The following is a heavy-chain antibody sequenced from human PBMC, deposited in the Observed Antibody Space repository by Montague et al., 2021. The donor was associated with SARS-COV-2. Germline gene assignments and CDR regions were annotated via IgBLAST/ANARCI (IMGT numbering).Heavy chain of an antibody. CDR1: GGSISSYY. V-gene: IGHV4-59*08. D-gene: IGHD6-19*01. CDR2: IFDSGNT. J-gene: IGHJ5*02. Sequence: SETLSLTCTVSGGSISSYYWGWIRQPPGKGLELIGYIFDSGNTNXNPSLNIRVTISIDTYKTQYSLTLRAVTAADTAVYYCDRHPSYISGWYDWFDPWGQGTLVTVSS. CDR3: DRHPSYISGWYDWFDP.